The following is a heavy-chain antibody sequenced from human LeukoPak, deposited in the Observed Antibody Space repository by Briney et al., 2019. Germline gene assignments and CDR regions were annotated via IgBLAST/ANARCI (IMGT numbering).Heavy chain of an antibody. V-gene: IGHV3-23*01. CDR1: GFTFGNYA. D-gene: IGHD3-10*01. CDR2: ISDSGSST. CDR3: AKDPYLWSMVRGVKTRVAYYYGMDV. Sequence: PGGSLRLSCAASGFTFGNYAMSWVRQAPGRGLEWVSAISDSGSSTYYADSVEGRFTISRDNSKNTLYLQMNSLRAEDTAVYYCAKDPYLWSMVRGVKTRVAYYYGMDVWGQGTTVTVSS. J-gene: IGHJ6*02.